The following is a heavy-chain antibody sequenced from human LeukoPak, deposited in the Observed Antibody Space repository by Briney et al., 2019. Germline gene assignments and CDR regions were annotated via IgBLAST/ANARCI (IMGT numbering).Heavy chain of an antibody. Sequence: GGSLRLSCAASGFTFSSYAMSWVRQAPGKGLEWVSDITSSGDSTYYADSVKGRFTISRDNPKNTLYLQMNSLRAEDTAIYYCVKEYFGFAFDYWGQGTVVTVTS. J-gene: IGHJ4*02. V-gene: IGHV3-23*01. CDR2: ITSSGDST. D-gene: IGHD3-9*01. CDR3: VKEYFGFAFDY. CDR1: GFTFSSYA.